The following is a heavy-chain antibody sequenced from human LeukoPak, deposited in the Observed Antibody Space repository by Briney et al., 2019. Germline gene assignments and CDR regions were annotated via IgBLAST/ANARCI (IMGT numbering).Heavy chain of an antibody. V-gene: IGHV3-21*01. CDR1: GFTFSSYS. CDR3: ARWFGELLHLDYYYYYMDV. D-gene: IGHD3-10*01. J-gene: IGHJ6*03. Sequence: GGSLRLSCAASGFTFSSYSMNWVRQAPGKGLEWVSSISSSSSYIYYADSVKGRFTISRDNAKNSLYLQMNSLRAEDTAVYYCARWFGELLHLDYYYYYMDVWGKGTTVTVSS. CDR2: ISSSSSYI.